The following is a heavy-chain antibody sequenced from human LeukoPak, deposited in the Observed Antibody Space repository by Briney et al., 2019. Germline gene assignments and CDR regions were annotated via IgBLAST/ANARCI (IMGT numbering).Heavy chain of an antibody. J-gene: IGHJ4*02. Sequence: KAGESLQISCKASGYYFTNYWIGWVRQVPGKGLEWMGIIYPGDSDTRYSPSFQGQITISANKSISTAYLQWSSLKASDTAIYYCARHPSGYSAYVIDYWGQGTLVTVSS. V-gene: IGHV5-51*01. CDR1: GYYFTNYW. D-gene: IGHD5-12*01. CDR2: IYPGDSDT. CDR3: ARHPSGYSAYVIDY.